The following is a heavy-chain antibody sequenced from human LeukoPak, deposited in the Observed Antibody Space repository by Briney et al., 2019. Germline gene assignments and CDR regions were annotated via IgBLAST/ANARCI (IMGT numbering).Heavy chain of an antibody. D-gene: IGHD3-22*01. CDR3: ARDSSPWMIDE. CDR2: IKRDGSDK. J-gene: IGHJ4*02. Sequence: PGGSLRLSCATSGGIFNNYWRSWVRQAPGKGLEWVANIKRDGSDKYYVDSVKRRFTISRDNARNSVYLQMNSLRVEDTAVYYCARDSSPWMIDEWGQGTLLTVSS. V-gene: IGHV3-7*01. CDR1: GGIFNNYW.